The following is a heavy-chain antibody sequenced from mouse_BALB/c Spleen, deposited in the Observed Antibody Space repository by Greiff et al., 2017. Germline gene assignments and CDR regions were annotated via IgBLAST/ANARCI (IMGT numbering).Heavy chain of an antibody. CDR3: ARDPTGAY. CDR2: ISSGGSYT. J-gene: IGHJ3*01. Sequence: VQLKESGGGLVKPGGSLKLSCAASGFTFSSYAMSWVRQSPEKRLEWVAEISSGGSYTYYPDTVTGRFTISRDNAKNTLYLEMSSLRSEDTAMYYCARDPTGAYWGQGTLVTVSA. CDR1: GFTFSSYA. V-gene: IGHV5-9-4*01.